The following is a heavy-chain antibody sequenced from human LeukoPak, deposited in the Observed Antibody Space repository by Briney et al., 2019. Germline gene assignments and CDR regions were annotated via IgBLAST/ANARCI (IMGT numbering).Heavy chain of an antibody. CDR1: GFTFSRYA. D-gene: IGHD2-15*01. J-gene: IGHJ4*02. V-gene: IGHV3-30-3*01. Sequence: GGSLRLSCAASGFTFSRYALHWVRQAPGKGPEWVAVISYDGSDKEYADTVKGRVTISRDNSKNTLFLQMNSLRAEDTAVYYCARDLGYCSGGSCYPFTHDYWGQGTLVTVSS. CDR2: ISYDGSDK. CDR3: ARDLGYCSGGSCYPFTHDY.